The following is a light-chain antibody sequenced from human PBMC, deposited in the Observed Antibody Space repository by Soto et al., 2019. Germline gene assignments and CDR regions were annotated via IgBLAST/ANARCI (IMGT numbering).Light chain of an antibody. CDR3: QSYGTSLSGLYV. CDR1: PSNIGSNT. J-gene: IGLJ1*01. CDR2: RDY. V-gene: IGLV1-44*01. Sequence: QSVLTQPPSASGTPGQRVTISCSGSPSNIGSNTVSWYQQFSGSAPRLIMYRDYRRPSGVPDRFSGSKSGTSASLAISGLQSEDEGDYFCQSYGTSLSGLYVFGTGTKLTVL.